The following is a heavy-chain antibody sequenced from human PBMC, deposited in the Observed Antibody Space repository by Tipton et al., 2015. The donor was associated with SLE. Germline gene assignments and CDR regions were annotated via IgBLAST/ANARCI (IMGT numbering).Heavy chain of an antibody. D-gene: IGHD3-22*01. J-gene: IGHJ4*02. V-gene: IGHV4-34*01. CDR1: GGSFSGYY. CDR2: INHSGST. CDR3: AREAQGYYDSSGYYEMVFFDY. Sequence: TLSLTCAVYGGSFSGYYWSWIRQPPRKGLEWIGEINHSGSTNYNPSLKSRVTISVDTSKNQFSLKLSSVTAADTAVYYCAREAQGYYDSSGYYEMVFFDYWGQGTLVTVSS.